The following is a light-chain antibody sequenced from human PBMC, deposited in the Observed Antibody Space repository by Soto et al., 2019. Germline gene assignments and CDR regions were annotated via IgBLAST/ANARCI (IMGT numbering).Light chain of an antibody. Sequence: QSALTQPPSASGSPGQSVTISCTGTSSDVGAYNYVSWYQQHAGKAPKLVIYEVTKRPSGVPDRCSGSKSANTASLTVSGLQAEDEADYYCSSFASSNTWVFGGGTKLTVL. CDR3: SSFASSNTWV. CDR1: SSDVGAYNY. CDR2: EVT. V-gene: IGLV2-8*01. J-gene: IGLJ3*02.